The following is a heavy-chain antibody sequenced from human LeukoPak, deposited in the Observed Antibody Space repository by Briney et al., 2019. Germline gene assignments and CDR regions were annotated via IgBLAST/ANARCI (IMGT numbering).Heavy chain of an antibody. Sequence: SETLSLTCTVSGGSISSGGYYWSWIRQHPGKGLEWIGYIYYSGSTNYNPSLKSRVTMSVDTSKNQFSLKLSSVTAADTAVYYCARVPFYGDYAFDYWGQGTLVTVSS. CDR1: GGSISSGGYY. CDR3: ARVPFYGDYAFDY. J-gene: IGHJ4*02. D-gene: IGHD4-17*01. V-gene: IGHV4-61*08. CDR2: IYYSGST.